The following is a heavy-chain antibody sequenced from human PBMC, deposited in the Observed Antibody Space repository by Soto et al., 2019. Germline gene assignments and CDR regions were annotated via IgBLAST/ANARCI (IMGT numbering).Heavy chain of an antibody. J-gene: IGHJ4*02. D-gene: IGHD4-17*01. Sequence: QVQLVESGGGVVQPGRSLRLSCAASGFTFSTYGIHWVRQAPGKGLEWVAVIWYAGSNKYYADSVKGRFTISRDNSKNTLYLQMNSLRAEDTAVYYCARGTVHFHYWGQGTLVTVSS. CDR3: ARGTVHFHY. CDR1: GFTFSTYG. V-gene: IGHV3-33*01. CDR2: IWYAGSNK.